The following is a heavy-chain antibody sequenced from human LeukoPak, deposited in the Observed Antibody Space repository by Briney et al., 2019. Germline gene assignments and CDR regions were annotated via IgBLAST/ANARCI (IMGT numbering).Heavy chain of an antibody. CDR1: GFTFSSYS. Sequence: PGGSLRLSCAASGFTFSSYSMNWVRQAPGKGLEWVSSISSSSSYIDYADSVKGRFTISRDNAKNSLYLQMNSLRAEDTAVYYCASYGGLDDFDYWGQGTLVTVSS. CDR3: ASYGGLDDFDY. J-gene: IGHJ4*02. V-gene: IGHV3-21*01. CDR2: ISSSSSYI. D-gene: IGHD4-23*01.